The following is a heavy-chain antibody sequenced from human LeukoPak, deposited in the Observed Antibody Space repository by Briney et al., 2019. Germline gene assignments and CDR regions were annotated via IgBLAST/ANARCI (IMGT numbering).Heavy chain of an antibody. D-gene: IGHD3-3*01. V-gene: IGHV3-21*05. CDR1: GFTFNTYT. CDR2: ISSSSSYT. CDR3: ARMDRYYDFWSGYYVYYFDY. Sequence: SGGSLRLSCAASGFTFNTYTMNWVRQAPGKGLEWVSYISSSSSYTNYADSVKGRFTISRDNAKNSLYLQMNSLRAEDTAVYYCARMDRYYDFWSGYYVYYFDYWGQGTLVTVSS. J-gene: IGHJ4*02.